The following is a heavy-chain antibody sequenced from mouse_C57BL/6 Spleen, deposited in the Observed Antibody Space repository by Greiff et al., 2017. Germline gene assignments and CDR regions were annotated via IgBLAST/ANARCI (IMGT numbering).Heavy chain of an antibody. CDR2: INPSSGYT. J-gene: IGHJ2*01. Sequence: VQLQQSGADLAKPGASVKLSCKASGYTFTSYWMHWVKQRPGQGLEWIGYINPSSGYTKYTQKFKDTATLTADKSSSTAYMQLSSLTYEASAVYYCGSVRYYYDEDFDYWGQGTTLTVSS. D-gene: IGHD2-4*01. CDR1: GYTFTSYW. V-gene: IGHV1-7*01. CDR3: GSVRYYYDEDFDY.